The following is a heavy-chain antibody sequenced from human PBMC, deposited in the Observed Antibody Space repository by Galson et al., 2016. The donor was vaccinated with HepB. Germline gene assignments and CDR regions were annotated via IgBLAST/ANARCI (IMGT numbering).Heavy chain of an antibody. Sequence: SVKVSCKASGYTFTGHYMHWVRQAPGQGLEWMGWINSNTGGTNYAQKFQSRLTMTRDTSISTAYMELNSLRSDDTAVYYCARDRVSGVVVDATGDYWGQGTLVTVSS. CDR1: GYTFTGHY. V-gene: IGHV1-2*02. D-gene: IGHD2-15*01. CDR2: INSNTGGT. CDR3: ARDRVSGVVVDATGDY. J-gene: IGHJ4*02.